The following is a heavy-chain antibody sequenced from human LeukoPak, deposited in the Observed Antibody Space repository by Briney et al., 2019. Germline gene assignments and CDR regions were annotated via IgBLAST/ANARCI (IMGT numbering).Heavy chain of an antibody. CDR2: IKSKTDGRTT. CDR3: TTGYSSY. D-gene: IGHD2-15*01. CDR1: GFTFSNAW. J-gene: IGHJ4*02. Sequence: GGSLRLSCAASGFTFSNAWMSWVRQAPGKGLEWVGRIKSKTDGRTTDYAAPVKGRFTISRDDSKNTLYLQMNSLKTEDTAVYYCTTGYSSYWGQGTLVTVSS. V-gene: IGHV3-15*01.